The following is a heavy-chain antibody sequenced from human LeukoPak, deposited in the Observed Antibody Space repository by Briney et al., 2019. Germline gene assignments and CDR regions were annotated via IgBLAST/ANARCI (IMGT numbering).Heavy chain of an antibody. CDR2: IYTSGST. V-gene: IGHV4-4*07. D-gene: IGHD2-15*01. Sequence: PSETLSLTCTVSGGSISSYYWSWIRQPAGKGLEWIGRIYTSGSTNYNPSLKSRVTMSVDTSKNQFSLKLSSVTAADTAVYYCAREILLLSQDAFDITGQGTMVTVSS. J-gene: IGHJ3*02. CDR1: GGSISSYY. CDR3: AREILLLSQDAFDI.